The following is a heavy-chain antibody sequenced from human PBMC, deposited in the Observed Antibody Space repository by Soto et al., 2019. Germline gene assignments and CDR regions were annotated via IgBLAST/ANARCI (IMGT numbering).Heavy chain of an antibody. J-gene: IGHJ4*02. CDR3: ARDSISYGPGVNDY. V-gene: IGHV3-53*01. Sequence: GGSLRLSCAASGFSVSDSYLSWVRQAPGKGLEWVSIIYSGGETYYADSLKGRFTISRDSSNNMLYLQMNNLRAEDTAVYYCARDSISYGPGVNDYWGQGTLVTVSS. D-gene: IGHD4-17*01. CDR2: IYSGGET. CDR1: GFSVSDSY.